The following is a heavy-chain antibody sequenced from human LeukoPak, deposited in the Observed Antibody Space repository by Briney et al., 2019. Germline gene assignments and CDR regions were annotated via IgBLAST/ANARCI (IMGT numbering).Heavy chain of an antibody. D-gene: IGHD6-19*01. CDR3: ARDTSSGWDRHYYFDY. Sequence: GGSLRLSCAASGFTFSSYSMNWVRQAPGKGLEWVSSISSSSYIYYADSVKGRFTISRDNAKNSLYLQMNSLRAEDTAVYYCARDTSSGWDRHYYFDYWGQGTLVTVSS. CDR2: ISSSSYI. J-gene: IGHJ4*02. CDR1: GFTFSSYS. V-gene: IGHV3-21*01.